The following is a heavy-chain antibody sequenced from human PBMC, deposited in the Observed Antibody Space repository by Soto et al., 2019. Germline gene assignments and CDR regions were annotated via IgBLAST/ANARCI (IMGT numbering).Heavy chain of an antibody. Sequence: ASVKVSCKASGYTFTGYYMHWVRQAPGQGLEWMGWINPNSGGTNYAQKFQGWVTMTRDTSISTAYMELSRLRSDDTAVYYCARGERGYCSSTSCSNWFDPWGQGTLVTVSS. D-gene: IGHD2-2*01. CDR2: INPNSGGT. CDR1: GYTFTGYY. CDR3: ARGERGYCSSTSCSNWFDP. V-gene: IGHV1-2*04. J-gene: IGHJ5*02.